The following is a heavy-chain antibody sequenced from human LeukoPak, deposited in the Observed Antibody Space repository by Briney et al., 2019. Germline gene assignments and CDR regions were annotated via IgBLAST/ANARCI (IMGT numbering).Heavy chain of an antibody. CDR1: GYTFTGYY. CDR2: INPNSGGT. Sequence: GASVKVSCKASGYTFTGYYMHWVRQAPGQGLEWMGWINPNSGGTNYAQKFQGRVTMTRDTSISTAYMELSRLRPDDTAVYYCARDPYYDSSGELDYWGQGTLVTVSS. D-gene: IGHD3-22*01. J-gene: IGHJ4*02. CDR3: ARDPYYDSSGELDY. V-gene: IGHV1-2*02.